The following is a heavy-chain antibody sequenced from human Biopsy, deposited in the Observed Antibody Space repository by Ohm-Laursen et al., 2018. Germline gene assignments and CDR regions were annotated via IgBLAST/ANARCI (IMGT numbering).Heavy chain of an antibody. J-gene: IGHJ6*02. V-gene: IGHV4-59*01. CDR1: GGSISSDY. Sequence: SETLSLTCIVSGGSISSDYWSWIRQTPGKGLEWIGYIYYSGSTNYNPSLKSRVTISVDTSKNQFSLRLNSVIAADTAVYYCARATNSTGWPYYYFYGMDVWGQGTTVTVSS. CDR3: ARATNSTGWPYYYFYGMDV. CDR2: IYYSGST. D-gene: IGHD2/OR15-2a*01.